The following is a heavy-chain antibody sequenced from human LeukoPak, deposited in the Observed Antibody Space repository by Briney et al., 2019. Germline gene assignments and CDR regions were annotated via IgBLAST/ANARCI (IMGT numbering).Heavy chain of an antibody. CDR2: IKEDGSET. V-gene: IGHV3-7*01. Sequence: GGSLRLSCAASGFTFSIYAMNWVRQVPGKGLECLANIKEDGSETYYADSVKGRFTISRDNPKNLLFLQINSLRVEDTAVYYCARETPRRGETRDGYRWGQGTVVTVSS. CDR1: GFTFSIYA. D-gene: IGHD5-24*01. CDR3: ARETPRRGETRDGYR. J-gene: IGHJ4*02.